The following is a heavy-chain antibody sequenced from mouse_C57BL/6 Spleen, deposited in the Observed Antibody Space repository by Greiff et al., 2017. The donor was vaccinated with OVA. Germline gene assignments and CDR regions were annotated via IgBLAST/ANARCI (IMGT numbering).Heavy chain of an antibody. CDR3: ASGGGNYYFDY. V-gene: IGHV1-63*01. Sequence: VQLQQSGAELVRPGTSVKMSCKASGYTFTNYWIGWAKQRPGHGLEWIGDIYPGGGYTNYNEKFKGKATLTADKSSRPAYMQFSSLTSEDSAIYYCASGGGNYYFDYWGQGTTLTVSS. CDR2: IYPGGGYT. D-gene: IGHD2-1*01. CDR1: GYTFTNYW. J-gene: IGHJ2*01.